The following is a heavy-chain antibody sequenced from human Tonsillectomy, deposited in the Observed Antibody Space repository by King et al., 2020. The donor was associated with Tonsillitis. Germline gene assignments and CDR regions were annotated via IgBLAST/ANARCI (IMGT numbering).Heavy chain of an antibody. CDR2: ISSSSTVI. D-gene: IGHD5-12*01. Sequence: VQLVESGGGLVQPGGSLRLSCAASGFTFSTYNMNWVRQAPGKGLEWVSYISSSSTVIYYGDSVKGRFTISRDNAKNSLYLQMNSLRVEDTGVYYCATLLRYSGYDGYPFDIWGQGTMVTVSS. J-gene: IGHJ3*02. CDR1: GFTFSTYN. CDR3: ATLLRYSGYDGYPFDI. V-gene: IGHV3-48*04.